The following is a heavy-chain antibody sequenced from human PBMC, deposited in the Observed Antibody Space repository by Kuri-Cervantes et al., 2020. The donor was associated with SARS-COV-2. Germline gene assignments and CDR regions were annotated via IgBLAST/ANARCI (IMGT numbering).Heavy chain of an antibody. CDR2: IYYDGRT. Sequence: GSLRLSCTVSGGSISGGGYYWGWIRQPPGKGLEFIGTIYYDGRTYYNTSLKSRVTISVDTSKNQFSLKLSSVTAADTAVYYCARHDYWGQGTLVTVSS. CDR1: GGSISGGGYY. CDR3: ARHDY. J-gene: IGHJ4*02. V-gene: IGHV4-39*01.